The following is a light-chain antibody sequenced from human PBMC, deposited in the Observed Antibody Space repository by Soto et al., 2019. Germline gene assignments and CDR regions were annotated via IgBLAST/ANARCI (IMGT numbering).Light chain of an antibody. CDR3: CSFAGRIFV. CDR1: SSDVGGYNY. Sequence: QSALTQPRSVSGSPGQSVTVSCTGTSSDVGGYNYVTWYQQHPGKAPKLLISDVNKRPSGVPDRFSGSKSGNTASLTISGLQTADAADYYCCSFAGRIFVFGTGTKLTVL. J-gene: IGLJ1*01. V-gene: IGLV2-11*01. CDR2: DVN.